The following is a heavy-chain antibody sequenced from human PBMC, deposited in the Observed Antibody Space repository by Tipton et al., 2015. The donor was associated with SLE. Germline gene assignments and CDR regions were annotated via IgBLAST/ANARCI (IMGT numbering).Heavy chain of an antibody. V-gene: IGHV3-7*01. CDR1: GFTFSSYW. J-gene: IGHJ4*02. Sequence: SLRLSCAASGFTFSSYWMSWVRQAPGKGLERVANIKQDGSEKYYEDSVKGRFTISRDNAKNSLYLQMNSLRAEDTAVYYCAREGGNGGYAFWGQGPLVTVSS. D-gene: IGHD3-16*01. CDR2: IKQDGSEK. CDR3: AREGGNGGYAF.